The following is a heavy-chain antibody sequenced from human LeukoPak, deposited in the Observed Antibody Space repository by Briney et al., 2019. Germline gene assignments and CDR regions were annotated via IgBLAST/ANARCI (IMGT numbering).Heavy chain of an antibody. D-gene: IGHD3-9*01. CDR3: ARGLYYDILTGYYSDYYYYGMDV. V-gene: IGHV1-2*02. Sequence: ASVNSSCKPSGYSLTVYYMLCGLQAPGQGLEPIVWSNPNSGCTNYAQTCQGRVTMTRDTTISTAYMELSRLRSDDTAVYYCARGLYYDILTGYYSDYYYYGMDVCGQGTTVTVSS. J-gene: IGHJ6*02. CDR2: SNPNSGCT. CDR1: GYSLTVYY.